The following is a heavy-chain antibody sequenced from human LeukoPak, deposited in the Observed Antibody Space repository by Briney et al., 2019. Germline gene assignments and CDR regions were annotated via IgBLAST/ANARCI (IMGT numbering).Heavy chain of an antibody. CDR2: ISWDGGST. V-gene: IGHV3-43D*03. D-gene: IGHD3-16*01. CDR1: GFTFDDYA. CDR3: AKGYRPRGEPGGFDP. Sequence: GGSLRLSCAASGFTFDDYAMHWVRQAPGKGLEWVSLISWDGGSTYYADSVKGRFTISRDNSKNSLYLQMNSLRAEDTALYYCAKGYRPRGEPGGFDPWGEGTLVTVSS. J-gene: IGHJ5*02.